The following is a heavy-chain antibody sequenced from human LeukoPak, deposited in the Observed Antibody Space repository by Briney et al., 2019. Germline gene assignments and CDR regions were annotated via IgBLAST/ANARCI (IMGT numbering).Heavy chain of an antibody. Sequence: PSGGSLRLSCAASGFTFSSYAMSWVRQVPGKGLEWVSGINWSGGSTGYADPLRGRFTISRDNAKNSLYLQMDSLRAEDTALYYCARAPITSPFYFDYWGQGTLVTVSS. CDR1: GFTFSSYA. J-gene: IGHJ4*02. D-gene: IGHD2-2*01. CDR2: INWSGGST. V-gene: IGHV3-20*04. CDR3: ARAPITSPFYFDY.